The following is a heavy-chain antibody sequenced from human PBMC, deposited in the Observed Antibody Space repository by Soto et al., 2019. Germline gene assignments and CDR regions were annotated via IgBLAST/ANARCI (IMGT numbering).Heavy chain of an antibody. Sequence: QLVEAGGGLVKPGGSLRLSCAASGFDFSYYNMIWVRQAPGKGLEWVSCISSSSTHIYYVDSVKGRFTISRDNAENSLYLQMNSLRADDTAVYYCVRDQDAFDLWGQGTRVTVSS. CDR2: ISSSSTHI. CDR3: VRDQDAFDL. CDR1: GFDFSYYN. V-gene: IGHV3-21*01. J-gene: IGHJ3*01.